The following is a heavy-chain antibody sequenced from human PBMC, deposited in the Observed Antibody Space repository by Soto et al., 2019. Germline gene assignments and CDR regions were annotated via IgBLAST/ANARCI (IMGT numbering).Heavy chain of an antibody. Sequence: QVQLQESGPGLVKPSQTLSLTCTVSGGSISRGGYYWSWIRQHPGKGLEWIGYIYYSGGTYYNPSLKSRVTISVDTSENQFSLRLSSVTAAETAGYYCARKDSGYADYMDVWGKGTTVTVSS. J-gene: IGHJ6*03. V-gene: IGHV4-31*03. CDR3: ARKDSGYADYMDV. CDR2: IYYSGGT. CDR1: GGSISRGGYY. D-gene: IGHD5-12*01.